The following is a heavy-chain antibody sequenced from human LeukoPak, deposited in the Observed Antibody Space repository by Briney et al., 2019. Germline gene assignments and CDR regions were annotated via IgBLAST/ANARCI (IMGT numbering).Heavy chain of an antibody. D-gene: IGHD2-2*01. CDR2: ISSSSITI. V-gene: IGHV3-48*01. Sequence: SGGSLRLSCAASGFTFSSYSMNWVRQAPGKGLEWVSYISSSSITIYYADSVKGRFTISRDNAKISLYLQMNSLKTEDTAVYYCTREGRYCSSTSCYVCLDFWGQGTLVTVSS. CDR3: TREGRYCSSTSCYVCLDF. CDR1: GFTFSSYS. J-gene: IGHJ4*02.